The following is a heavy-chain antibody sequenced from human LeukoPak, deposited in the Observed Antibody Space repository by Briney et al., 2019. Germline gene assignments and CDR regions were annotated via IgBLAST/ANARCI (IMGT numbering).Heavy chain of an antibody. J-gene: IGHJ4*02. CDR1: GFTFSSYA. V-gene: IGHV3-23*01. CDR2: ISGSGGST. Sequence: GGSLRLSCAASGFTFSSYAMSWVRQAPGKGLEWVSAISGSGGSTYYADSVKGRFTISRDNSKNTLYLQMNSLRAEDTAAYYCAKNYIAARPSRFDYWAREPWSPSPQ. D-gene: IGHD6-6*01. CDR3: AKNYIAARPSRFDY.